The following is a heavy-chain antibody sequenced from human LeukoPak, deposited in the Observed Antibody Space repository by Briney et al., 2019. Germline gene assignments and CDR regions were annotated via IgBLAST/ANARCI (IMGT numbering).Heavy chain of an antibody. CDR3: ARFIKGSGSYYKGLYYYYMDV. CDR1: GFTVSSNY. V-gene: IGHV3-53*01. J-gene: IGHJ6*03. D-gene: IGHD3-10*01. Sequence: GGSLRLSCAASGFTVSSNYMSWVRQAPGKGLEWVSVIYSGGSTYCADSVKGRFTISRDNSKNTLYLQMNSLRAEDTAVYYCARFIKGSGSYYKGLYYYYMDVWGKGTTVTVSS. CDR2: IYSGGST.